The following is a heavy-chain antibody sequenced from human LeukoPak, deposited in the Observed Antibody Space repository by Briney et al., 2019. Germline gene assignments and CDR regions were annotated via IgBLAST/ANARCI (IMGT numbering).Heavy chain of an antibody. CDR3: ASSSGSHIDFNDY. V-gene: IGHV3-20*04. CDR2: INWNGGST. CDR1: GFTFDDYG. Sequence: GGSLRLSCAASGFTFDDYGMSWVRQAPGKGLEWVSGINWNGGSTGYADSVKGRFTIPRDNAKNSLYLQLNSLRAEDTALYYCASSSGSHIDFNDYWGQGTLVTVSS. D-gene: IGHD1-26*01. J-gene: IGHJ4*02.